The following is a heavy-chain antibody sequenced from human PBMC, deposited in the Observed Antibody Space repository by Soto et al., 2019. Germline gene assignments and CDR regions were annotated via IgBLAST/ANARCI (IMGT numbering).Heavy chain of an antibody. Sequence: QVQLVESGGGVVQPGRSLGLSCAASGFTFSSYGMHWVRQAPGKGLEWVAVISDNGSNKYYADSLKGRFTISRDNSKNTLYLQMNTLRAEDTAVYYCAKDRVYDTSGWSFDYWGQGTLVTVSS. J-gene: IGHJ4*02. CDR3: AKDRVYDTSGWSFDY. V-gene: IGHV3-30*18. CDR2: ISDNGSNK. CDR1: GFTFSSYG. D-gene: IGHD3-22*01.